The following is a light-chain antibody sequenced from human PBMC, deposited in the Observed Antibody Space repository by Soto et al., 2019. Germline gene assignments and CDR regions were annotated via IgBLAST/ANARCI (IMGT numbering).Light chain of an antibody. V-gene: IGLV4-60*02. J-gene: IGLJ3*02. CDR1: SGHSSYI. CDR3: ETWDSNTHTV. CDR2: LEGSGSY. Sequence: QSVLTQSSSASASLGSSVKLTCTLSSGHSSYIIAWHQQQPGKAPRYLMKLEGSGSYNKGSAVPDRFSGSRSGADRYLTISNLQFEDEADYYCETWDSNTHTVFGGGTKLTVL.